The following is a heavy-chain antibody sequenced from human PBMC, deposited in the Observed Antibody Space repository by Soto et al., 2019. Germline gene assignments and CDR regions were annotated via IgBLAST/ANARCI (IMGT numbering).Heavy chain of an antibody. D-gene: IGHD3-16*01. Sequence: QVQLVQSGAEVKKPGSSVKVSCKASGGTFSSYAISWVRQAPGQGLEWMGGIIPIFGTANYAQKFQGRVTHTADESTSTGCMELSSLRSGGTAVDYCGRKGRLHKGLFGYRGQGTLVSGS. CDR1: GGTFSSYA. CDR2: IIPIFGTA. J-gene: IGHJ4*02. V-gene: IGHV1-69*12. CDR3: GRKGRLHKGLFGY.